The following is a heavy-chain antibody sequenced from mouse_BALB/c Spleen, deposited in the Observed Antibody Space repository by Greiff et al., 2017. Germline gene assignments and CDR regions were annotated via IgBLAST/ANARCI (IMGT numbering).Heavy chain of an antibody. V-gene: IGHV5-6*01. CDR3: ARHDYGNLGFDY. D-gene: IGHD1-1*01. CDR1: GFTFSSYG. Sequence: EVKLVESGGDLVKPGGSLKLSCAASGFTFSSYGMSWVRQTPDKRLEWVATISSGGSYTYYPDSVKGRFTISRDNAKNTLYLQMSSLKSEDTAMYYCARHDYGNLGFDYWGQGTTLTVSS. J-gene: IGHJ2*01. CDR2: ISSGGSYT.